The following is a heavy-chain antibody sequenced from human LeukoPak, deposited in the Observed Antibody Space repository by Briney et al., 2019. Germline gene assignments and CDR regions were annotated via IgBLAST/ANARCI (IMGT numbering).Heavy chain of an antibody. D-gene: IGHD3-16*01. Sequence: GGSLRLSCVGSGFTSIAYALTWARQAQGKGLEWVSGISGGGVTTYYADSVKGRFTISRDNSKNTLYLQMNSLRADDTAIYYCARNQQLGGHSYYYYGMDVWGQGTTVTVSS. CDR1: GFTSIAYA. CDR2: ISGGGVTT. CDR3: ARNQQLGGHSYYYYGMDV. V-gene: IGHV3-23*01. J-gene: IGHJ6*02.